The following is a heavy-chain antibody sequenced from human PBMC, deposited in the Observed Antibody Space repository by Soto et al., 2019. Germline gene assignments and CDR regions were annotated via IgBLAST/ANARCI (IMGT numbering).Heavy chain of an antibody. V-gene: IGHV3-23*01. Sequence: PGGSLRLSCAASGFTFSSYAMSWVRQAPGKGLEWVSAISGSGGSTYYADSVKGRFTISRDNSKNTLYLQMNSLRAEDTAVYYCAKGRGSGCSSTSCYVYFDYWGQGTLVTVSS. CDR1: GFTFSSYA. CDR2: ISGSGGST. J-gene: IGHJ4*02. D-gene: IGHD2-2*01. CDR3: AKGRGSGCSSTSCYVYFDY.